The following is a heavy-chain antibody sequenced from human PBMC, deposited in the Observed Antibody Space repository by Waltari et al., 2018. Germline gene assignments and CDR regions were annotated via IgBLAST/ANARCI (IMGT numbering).Heavy chain of an antibody. CDR1: DSSISGYC. V-gene: IGHV4-38-2*01. Sequence: HVQMQESGPGLVKPSETLSINCDVSDSSISGYCWGWIRQPPGKGLEWIGSIFHSGTTYYNPSLKSRVTLSVDTSKNQISLKLSSVTAADTAVYYCARSSGYYSFSYWGQGTLVTVSS. CDR2: IFHSGTT. CDR3: ARSSGYYSFSY. J-gene: IGHJ4*02. D-gene: IGHD3-22*01.